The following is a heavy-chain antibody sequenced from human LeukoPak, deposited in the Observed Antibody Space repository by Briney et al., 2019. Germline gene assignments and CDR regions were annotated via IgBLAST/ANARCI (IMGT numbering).Heavy chain of an antibody. Sequence: GGSLRLSCAASGFTFSSYEMNWVRQAPGKGLEWVSGISGSGGSRFYTDSVKGRFTISRDNSKNTLYLQMNSLRAEDTAVYYCAKLREWELPDLFDYWGQGTLVTVSS. D-gene: IGHD1-26*01. CDR2: ISGSGGSR. V-gene: IGHV3-23*01. J-gene: IGHJ4*02. CDR3: AKLREWELPDLFDY. CDR1: GFTFSSYE.